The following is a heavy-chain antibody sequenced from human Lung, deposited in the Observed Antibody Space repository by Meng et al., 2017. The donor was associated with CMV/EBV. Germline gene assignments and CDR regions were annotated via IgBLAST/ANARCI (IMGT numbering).Heavy chain of an antibody. CDR1: GFMFSDYS. J-gene: IGHJ6*02. CDR3: ARDVSPRSSVYFAIYYFYALDV. CDR2: ISNGGAYK. D-gene: IGHD5/OR15-5a*01. Sequence: GESXKISCAASGFMFSDYSMNWVRQAPGKGLEWVSSISNGGAYKYYADSVKGRFTISRDNAQNSLYLQMNSLRAEDTAVYYCARDVSPRSSVYFAIYYFYALDVWGQGTTVTVSS. V-gene: IGHV3-21*01.